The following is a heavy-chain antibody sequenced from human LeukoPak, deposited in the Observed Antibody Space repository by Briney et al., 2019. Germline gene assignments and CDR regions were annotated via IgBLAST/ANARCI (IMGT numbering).Heavy chain of an antibody. CDR2: INPSGGST. CDR3: ARVRAHDYGGNSPPWHPYYGMDV. V-gene: IGHV1-46*01. J-gene: IGHJ6*02. D-gene: IGHD4-23*01. CDR1: GYTFTSYY. Sequence: ASVKVSCKASGYTFTSYYIHWVRQAPGQGLEWMGIINPSGGSTSYAQKFQGRVTMTRDTSTSTVYMELSSLRSEDTAVYYCARVRAHDYGGNSPPWHPYYGMDVWGQGTTVTVSS.